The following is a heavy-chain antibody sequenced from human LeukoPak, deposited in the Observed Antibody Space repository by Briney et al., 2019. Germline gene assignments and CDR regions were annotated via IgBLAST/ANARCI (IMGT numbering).Heavy chain of an antibody. CDR2: INPDSGGT. Sequence: ASVMASCKASGYPFTAYYMHWVRQAPGQGLEWMGWINPDSGGTNYAQKFQGRVTMTRDTSISTAYMELTRLRSDDTAVYYCARVHYDSSGYVDYWGQGTLVTVSS. V-gene: IGHV1-2*02. D-gene: IGHD3-22*01. CDR3: ARVHYDSSGYVDY. CDR1: GYPFTAYY. J-gene: IGHJ4*02.